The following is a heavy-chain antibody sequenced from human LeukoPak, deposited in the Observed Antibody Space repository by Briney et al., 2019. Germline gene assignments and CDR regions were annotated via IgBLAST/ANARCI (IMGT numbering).Heavy chain of an antibody. CDR2: ISSSSSYI. CDR3: ARDITGYYYYGMNV. Sequence: GGSLRLSCAASGFTFSSYSMNWVRQAPGKGLEWVSSISSSSSYIYYADSVKGRFTISRDNAKNSLYLQMNSLRAEDTAVYYCARDITGYYYYGMNVWGQGTTVTVSS. J-gene: IGHJ6*02. D-gene: IGHD1-14*01. V-gene: IGHV3-21*01. CDR1: GFTFSSYS.